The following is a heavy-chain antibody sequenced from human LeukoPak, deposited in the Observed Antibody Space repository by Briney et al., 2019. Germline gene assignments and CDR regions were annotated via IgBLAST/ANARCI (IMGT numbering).Heavy chain of an antibody. J-gene: IGHJ4*02. CDR3: ARGPQYCSGGSCSREGPERFDY. CDR2: IGSSSSTI. D-gene: IGHD2-15*01. CDR1: GFTFSSYS. Sequence: GGSLRLSCAASGFTFSSYSMNWVRQAPGKGLEWVSYIGSSSSTIYYADSVKGRFTISRDNAKNSLYLQMNSLRAEDTAVYYCARGPQYCSGGSCSREGPERFDYWGQGTLVTVSS. V-gene: IGHV3-48*01.